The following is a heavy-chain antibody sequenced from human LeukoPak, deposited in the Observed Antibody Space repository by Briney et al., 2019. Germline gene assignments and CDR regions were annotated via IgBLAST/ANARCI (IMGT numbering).Heavy chain of an antibody. J-gene: IGHJ3*02. V-gene: IGHV4-59*01. Sequence: SETLSLTCTVSGGSISSYYWSWIRQPPGKGLEWIGYIYYSGSTNYNPSLKSRVTISVDTSKNQFSLKLSSVTAVDTAVYYCARVRLLEWFDAFDIWGQGTMVTVSS. CDR3: ARVRLLEWFDAFDI. CDR1: GGSISSYY. CDR2: IYYSGST. D-gene: IGHD3-3*01.